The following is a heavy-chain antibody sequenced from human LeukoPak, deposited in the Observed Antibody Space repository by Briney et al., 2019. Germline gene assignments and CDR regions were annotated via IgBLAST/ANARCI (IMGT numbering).Heavy chain of an antibody. J-gene: IGHJ4*02. CDR3: AKCLFNVDIVATTTPFDY. CDR2: IRYDGSNK. D-gene: IGHD5-12*01. V-gene: IGHV3-30*02. Sequence: GGSLRLSCAASAFTFSSYGMHWVRQAPGKGLEWVTFIRYDGSNKYYADSVKGRFTISRDNSKNTLYLQMNSLRAEDTAVYYCAKCLFNVDIVATTTPFDYWGQGTLVTVSS. CDR1: AFTFSSYG.